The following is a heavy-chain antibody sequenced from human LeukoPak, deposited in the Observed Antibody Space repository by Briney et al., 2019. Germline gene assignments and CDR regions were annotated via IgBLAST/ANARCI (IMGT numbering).Heavy chain of an antibody. D-gene: IGHD3-22*01. V-gene: IGHV3-30-3*01. J-gene: IGHJ4*02. CDR3: AKDRTRYYDSSGYSGDDY. Sequence: GRSLRLACAASGFTFSSYAMPWVRQAPGKGLEWVAVISYDGSNKYYADSVKGRFTISRDNSKNTLYLQMNSLRAEDTAVYYCAKDRTRYYDSSGYSGDDYWGQRTLVTVSS. CDR2: ISYDGSNK. CDR1: GFTFSSYA.